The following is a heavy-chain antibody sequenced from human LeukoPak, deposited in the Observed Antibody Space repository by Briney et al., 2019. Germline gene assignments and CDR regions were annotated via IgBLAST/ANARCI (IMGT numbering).Heavy chain of an antibody. Sequence: SETLSLTCAVYGGSFSGYYWSWIRQPPGKGLEWIGEINHSGSTNYNPSLKSRVTISVDTSKNQFSLKLSSVTAADTAVYYCASVYDSSGHYPFWGQGILVTVSS. D-gene: IGHD3-22*01. V-gene: IGHV4-34*01. CDR2: INHSGST. CDR1: GGSFSGYY. J-gene: IGHJ4*02. CDR3: ASVYDSSGHYPF.